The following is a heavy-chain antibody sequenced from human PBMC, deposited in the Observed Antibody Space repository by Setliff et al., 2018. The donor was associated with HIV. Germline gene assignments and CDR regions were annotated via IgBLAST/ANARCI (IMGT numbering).Heavy chain of an antibody. V-gene: IGHV3-7*03. Sequence: PGESLKISCAASGFTFSNSWMTWVRQAPGKGLEWVANIKKDGSDKFYVDSVKGCFAISRDNAKNSLNLEMNSLRAEDTAIYYCASSRPPDDSSGYLDHWGQGTLVTVSS. CDR3: ASSRPPDDSSGYLDH. D-gene: IGHD3-22*01. CDR2: IKKDGSDK. J-gene: IGHJ4*01. CDR1: GFTFSNSW.